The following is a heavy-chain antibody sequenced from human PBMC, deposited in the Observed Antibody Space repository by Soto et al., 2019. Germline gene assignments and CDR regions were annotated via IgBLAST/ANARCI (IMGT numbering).Heavy chain of an antibody. J-gene: IGHJ4*02. CDR1: GSSFTAYW. CDR2: IYPGDSDT. D-gene: IGHD3-16*01. V-gene: IGHV5-51*01. CDR3: ARQGYTYACDY. Sequence: GESLKISCQGSGSSFTAYWIAWVRQMPGKGLEWMGIIYPGDSDTRYSPSFQGQVTISADKSISTAYLQWSSLKASDTAMYYCARQGYTYACDYWGQGTQVTVSS.